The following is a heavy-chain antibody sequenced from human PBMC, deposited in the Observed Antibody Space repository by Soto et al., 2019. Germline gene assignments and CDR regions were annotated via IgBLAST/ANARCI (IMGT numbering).Heavy chain of an antibody. V-gene: IGHV4-31*11. Sequence: SETLSLTCAVSGGSISSGGCYWSWIRQHPGKGLEWIGYIYHSGTTYCNPSLKSRVAISVDTSKNQFSLKLSSVTAADTAVYYCARVGGFGATTIDYWGQGTLVTVS. D-gene: IGHD3-10*01. CDR2: IYHSGTT. CDR3: ARVGGFGATTIDY. J-gene: IGHJ4*02. CDR1: GGSISSGGCY.